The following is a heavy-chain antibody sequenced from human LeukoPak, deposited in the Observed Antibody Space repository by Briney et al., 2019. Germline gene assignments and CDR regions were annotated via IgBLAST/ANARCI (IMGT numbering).Heavy chain of an antibody. Sequence: GGSLRLSCAASGITVSSNHMSWVRQAPGKGLEWVSVIDSGGSTYYADSVKGRFTISRDNSKNTLYLQVNSLRAEDTAVYYCARVFTYYDILTGFYYYYGMDVWGQGNTVTVSS. D-gene: IGHD3-9*01. J-gene: IGHJ6*02. V-gene: IGHV3-66*01. CDR2: IDSGGST. CDR1: GITVSSNH. CDR3: ARVFTYYDILTGFYYYYGMDV.